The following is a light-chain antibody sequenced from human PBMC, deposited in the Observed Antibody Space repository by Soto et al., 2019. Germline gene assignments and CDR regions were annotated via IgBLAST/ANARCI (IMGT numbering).Light chain of an antibody. V-gene: IGKV1-5*03. J-gene: IGKJ2*01. CDR3: QQYNSPGT. CDR1: QSISSW. CDR2: KAS. Sequence: DIQMTQSPSTLSASVGDRVTITCRASQSISSWSAWYQQKPGKAPKLLIYKASSLESGVPSRFSGSGSGTEFTLTISSLQPDDFATYDGQQYNSPGTFGQGTKLEIK.